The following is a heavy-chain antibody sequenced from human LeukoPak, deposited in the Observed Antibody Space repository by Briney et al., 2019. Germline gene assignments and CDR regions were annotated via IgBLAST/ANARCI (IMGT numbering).Heavy chain of an antibody. Sequence: PGGSLRLSCAASGFPFSSYSMNWVRQAPGQGLEWVSTISGSSRYIYFADSVRGRFTISRDNAKISLYLQMNSLRAEDTAVYYCARRLNSVDYGNDYWGQGTLVTVSS. CDR1: GFPFSSYS. CDR2: ISGSSRYI. CDR3: ARRLNSVDYGNDY. D-gene: IGHD4-17*01. V-gene: IGHV3-21*01. J-gene: IGHJ4*02.